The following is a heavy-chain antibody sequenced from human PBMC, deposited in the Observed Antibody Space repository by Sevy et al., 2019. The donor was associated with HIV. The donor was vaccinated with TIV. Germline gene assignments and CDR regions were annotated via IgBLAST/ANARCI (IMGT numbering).Heavy chain of an antibody. CDR1: GYTFTGYY. J-gene: IGHJ4*02. CDR2: INPNSGGT. CDR3: ARGRGGQWLVPLGLDY. D-gene: IGHD6-19*01. V-gene: IGHV1-2*02. Sequence: ASVKVSCKASGYTFTGYYMHWVRQAPGQGLKWMGWINPNSGGTNYAQKFQGRVTMTRDTSISTAYMELSRLRSDDTAVYYCARGRGGQWLVPLGLDYWGQGTLVTVSS.